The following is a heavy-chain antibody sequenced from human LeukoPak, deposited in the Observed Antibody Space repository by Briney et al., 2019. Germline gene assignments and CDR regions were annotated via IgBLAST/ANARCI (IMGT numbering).Heavy chain of an antibody. CDR3: SGGSRRRFDY. Sequence: GGSLRLSCSASGFTFSSYAMHWVRQAPGKGLEYVSAISSNGGSTYYADSVKGRFTISRDNSKNTPYLQMSSLRAEDTAVYYCSGGSRRRFDYWGQGTLVTVSS. V-gene: IGHV3-64D*06. CDR2: ISSNGGST. CDR1: GFTFSSYA. D-gene: IGHD2-15*01. J-gene: IGHJ4*02.